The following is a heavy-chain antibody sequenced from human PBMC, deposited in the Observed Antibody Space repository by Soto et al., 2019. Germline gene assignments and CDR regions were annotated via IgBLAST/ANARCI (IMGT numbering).Heavy chain of an antibody. CDR2: ISGSGGST. V-gene: IGHV3-23*01. CDR1: GFTFSSYA. Sequence: GGSLRLSCAASGFTFSSYAMSWVRQAPGKGLEWVSAISGSGGSTYYADSVKGRFTISRDNSKNTLYLQMNSLRAEDTAVYYCAKAQSRITGTTAIDYWGQGTLVTVSS. J-gene: IGHJ4*02. CDR3: AKAQSRITGTTAIDY. D-gene: IGHD1-20*01.